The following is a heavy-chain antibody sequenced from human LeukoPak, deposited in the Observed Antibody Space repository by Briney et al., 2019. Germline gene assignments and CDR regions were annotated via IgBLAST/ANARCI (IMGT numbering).Heavy chain of an antibody. CDR3: AKGQQWLVRSYFDY. J-gene: IGHJ4*02. D-gene: IGHD6-19*01. CDR2: ISWNSGSI. Sequence: GGSLRLSCAASGFTFDDYAMHWVRQAPGKGLEWVSGISWNSGSIGYADSVKGRFTISRDNAKNSLYLQMNSLRAEDMASYYCAKGQQWLVRSYFDYWGQGTLVTVSS. CDR1: GFTFDDYA. V-gene: IGHV3-9*03.